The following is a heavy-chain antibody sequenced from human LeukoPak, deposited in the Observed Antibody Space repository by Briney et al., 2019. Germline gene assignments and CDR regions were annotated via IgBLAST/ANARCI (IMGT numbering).Heavy chain of an antibody. CDR2: IYYSGST. CDR3: ARDETGGDYFDY. Sequence: SETLSLTCTVSGGSISSYSWSWIRQPPGKGLEWIGYIYYSGSTYYNPSLKSRVTISVDTSKNQFSLKLSSVTAADTAVYYCARDETGGDYFDYWGQGTLVTVSS. D-gene: IGHD5-24*01. CDR1: GGSISSYS. J-gene: IGHJ4*02. V-gene: IGHV4-59*06.